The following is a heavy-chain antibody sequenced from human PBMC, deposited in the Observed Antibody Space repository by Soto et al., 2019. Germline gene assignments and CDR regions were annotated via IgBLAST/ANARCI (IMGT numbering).Heavy chain of an antibody. CDR3: ARHIRPRVGYTANEP. V-gene: IGHV3-7*01. CDR2: IKEDGSEK. J-gene: IGHJ5*02. Sequence: EVQLVESGGGLVQPGGSLRLSCAASGLTFSNYYMTWVRQAPGKGLEWVANIKEDGSEKYYGDSVRGRFTISRDNAKNPLYPQMNSLRAEDTAVYYCARHIRPRVGYTANEPWCQGTLVTLSS. CDR1: GLTFSNYY. D-gene: IGHD6-25*01.